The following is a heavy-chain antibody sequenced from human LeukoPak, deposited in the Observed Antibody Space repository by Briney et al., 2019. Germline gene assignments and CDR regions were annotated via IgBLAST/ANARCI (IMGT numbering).Heavy chain of an antibody. CDR2: IYYSGST. CDR3: ARDLRYCTNGVCSTGYFDY. D-gene: IGHD2-8*01. V-gene: IGHV4-31*03. CDR1: GGSISSGGYY. Sequence: SETLSLTCTVSGGSISSGGYYWSWIRQHPGKGLEWIGYIYYSGSTYYNPSLKGRVTISVDTSKNQFSLKLSSVTAADTAVYYCARDLRYCTNGVCSTGYFDYWGQGTLVTVSS. J-gene: IGHJ4*02.